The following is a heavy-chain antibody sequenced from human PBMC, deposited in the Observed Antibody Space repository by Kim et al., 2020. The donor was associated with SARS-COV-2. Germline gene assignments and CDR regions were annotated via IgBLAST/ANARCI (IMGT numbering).Heavy chain of an antibody. CDR2: IYPGDSGT. CDR1: GYSFANYW. Sequence: GESLKISCKGSGYSFANYWIGWVRQMPGKGLEWLAIIYPGDSGTRYSPSFQGQVTISADKSISTAYLHWSNLKASDTAIYYCAIQGRHAGGNHDTFDIWGQGTMVTVSS. J-gene: IGHJ3*02. V-gene: IGHV5-51*01. D-gene: IGHD6-13*01. CDR3: AIQGRHAGGNHDTFDI.